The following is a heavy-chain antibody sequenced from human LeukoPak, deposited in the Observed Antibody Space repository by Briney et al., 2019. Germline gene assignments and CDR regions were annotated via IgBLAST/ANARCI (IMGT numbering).Heavy chain of an antibody. CDR1: GGSISSVGYS. V-gene: IGHV4-30-4*07. CDR2: IYYSWGT. J-gene: IGHJ4*02. Sequence: PPQTLSLTCAVSGGSISSVGYSWSWSRQPPGKGLEWIWYIYYSWGTKFNPSRKSRVTISVVTSKNQFSLKLRSVSAADTAVYYCARDRMGSATLGFDYWGQGTLVTVSS. CDR3: ARDRMGSATLGFDY. D-gene: IGHD1-26*01.